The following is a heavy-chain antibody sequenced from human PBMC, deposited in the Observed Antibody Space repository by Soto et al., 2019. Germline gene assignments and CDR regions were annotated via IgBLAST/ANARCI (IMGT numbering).Heavy chain of an antibody. V-gene: IGHV1-69*01. CDR1: GGTFSRNT. Sequence: QVQLVQSGAEVKKPGSSVKVSCKASGGTFSRNTFSWVRQAPGQGLEWMGGIIPIFSTPNYAQKFQGRLSITADESTSTVYMDLRSLRSEDTAVYYCAIQFDNENSGYYYAYWGQGTLVTVSS. D-gene: IGHD3-22*01. CDR2: IIPIFSTP. J-gene: IGHJ4*02. CDR3: AIQFDNENSGYYYAY.